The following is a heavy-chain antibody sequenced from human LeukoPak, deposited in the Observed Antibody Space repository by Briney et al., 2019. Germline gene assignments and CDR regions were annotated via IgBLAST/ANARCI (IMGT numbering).Heavy chain of an antibody. CDR3: ARERMVRGQVPNYFDY. CDR1: GYSISSGYY. CDR2: IYYSGTT. Sequence: SETLSLTCTVSGYSISSGYYWGWIRQPPGKGLEWIGSIYYSGTTYYNSSLKSRVTISVDTSKNQFSLKLSSVTAADTAVYYCARERMVRGQVPNYFDYWGQGTLVTVSS. D-gene: IGHD3-10*01. J-gene: IGHJ4*02. V-gene: IGHV4-38-2*02.